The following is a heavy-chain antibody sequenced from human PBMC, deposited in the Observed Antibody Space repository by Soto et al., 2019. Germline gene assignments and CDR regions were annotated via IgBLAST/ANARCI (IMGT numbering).Heavy chain of an antibody. CDR3: ARRVYSGSGRDYFDR. V-gene: IGHV4-39*01. D-gene: IGHD1-26*01. CDR2: IYYTGTT. Sequence: QLQLQESGPGLVKPSETLSLICSVSGGPISSSGHFWAWIRQPPGRGLEWLATIYYTGTTYYNPSLKSRHTISMDTSKDQFSLDLTSMTAADTALYFCARRVYSGSGRDYFDRWGQGSLVTVSS. J-gene: IGHJ4*02. CDR1: GGPISSSGHF.